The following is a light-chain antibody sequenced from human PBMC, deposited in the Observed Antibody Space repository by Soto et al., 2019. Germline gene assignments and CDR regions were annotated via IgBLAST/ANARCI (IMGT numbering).Light chain of an antibody. V-gene: IGKV1-12*01. CDR1: QDVSSY. CDR3: QQAHTFPLT. CDR2: ATS. Sequence: DIQLTQSPSSVSASVGDRVTITCRASQDVSSYLAWYQMKPGKAPKLLIYATSTLQSGVPSRFSGSQYGTDFTLTITSLQPEDFATYYCQQAHTFPLTFVGGTKVELK. J-gene: IGKJ4*01.